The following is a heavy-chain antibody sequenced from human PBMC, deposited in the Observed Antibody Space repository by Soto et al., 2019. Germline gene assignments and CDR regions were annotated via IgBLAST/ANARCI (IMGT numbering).Heavy chain of an antibody. V-gene: IGHV1-8*01. J-gene: IGHJ6*02. Sequence: QVQLVQSGAEVKKPGASVKVSCKASGYTFTTSDXXXXXXXXXXGIEWMGWMNTNSIDTAYAQKFQGRVTMTRNTXXXXXXXXXXXXXXXXXXXXXXXXXXXXXXXDVWGQGATVTVSS. CDR1: GYTFTTSD. CDR2: MNTNSIDT. CDR3: XXXXXXXXXDV.